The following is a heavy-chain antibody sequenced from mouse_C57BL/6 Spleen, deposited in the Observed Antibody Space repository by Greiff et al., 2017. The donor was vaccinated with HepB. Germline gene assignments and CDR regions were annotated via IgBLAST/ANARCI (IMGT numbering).Heavy chain of an antibody. CDR2: IYPGSGST. V-gene: IGHV1-55*01. D-gene: IGHD2-3*01. Sequence: VQLQQPGAELVKPGASVKMSCKASGYTFTSYWITWVKQRPGQGLEWIGDIYPGSGSTNYNEKFKSKATLTVDTSSSTAYMQLSSLTTEDSAVYYCARSWDGYSYYNAMDYWGQGTSVTVSS. CDR3: ARSWDGYSYYNAMDY. CDR1: GYTFTSYW. J-gene: IGHJ4*01.